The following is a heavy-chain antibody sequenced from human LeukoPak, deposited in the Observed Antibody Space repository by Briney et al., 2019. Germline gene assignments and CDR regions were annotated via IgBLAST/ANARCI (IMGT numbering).Heavy chain of an antibody. CDR3: AELGITMIGGV. Sequence: GGSLRLSCAASGFTFSSYWMHWVRQAAGKGLVWVSRINSDGSSTNYADSVKGRFTISRDNAKNTLYLQMNSLRAEDTAVYYCAELGITMIGGVWGKGTTVTISS. CDR2: INSDGSST. V-gene: IGHV3-74*01. J-gene: IGHJ6*04. D-gene: IGHD3-10*02. CDR1: GFTFSSYW.